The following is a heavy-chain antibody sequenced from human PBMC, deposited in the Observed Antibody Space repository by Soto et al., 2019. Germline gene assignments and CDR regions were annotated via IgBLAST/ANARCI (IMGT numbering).Heavy chain of an antibody. CDR2: ISGTGDGK. CDR1: GLTFRSYA. Sequence: GGSLRLSCAVSGLTFRSYALNWVRQAPGKGLEWVSGISGTGDGKDYADFVKGRFTVSRDNFKNTLYLQMNSLRAEDTAVYYCAGLGYSSQGFWGQGTLVTVSS. D-gene: IGHD5-18*01. CDR3: AGLGYSSQGF. V-gene: IGHV3-23*01. J-gene: IGHJ4*02.